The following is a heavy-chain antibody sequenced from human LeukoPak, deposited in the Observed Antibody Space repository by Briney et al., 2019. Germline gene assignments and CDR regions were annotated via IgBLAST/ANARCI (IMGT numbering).Heavy chain of an antibody. J-gene: IGHJ4*02. D-gene: IGHD3-3*01. CDR2: VHLDGRT. Sequence: SETVSRSCGVSGGYVTSTNWWTWVRQPPGKGLEWIGEVHLDGRTNYNPSLKSRLTMSVDLSENHISLKLTSVTAADTAVYYCAREGGFYRPLDYSGQGTLVTVSS. CDR3: AREGGFYRPLDY. CDR1: GGYVTSTNW. V-gene: IGHV4-4*02.